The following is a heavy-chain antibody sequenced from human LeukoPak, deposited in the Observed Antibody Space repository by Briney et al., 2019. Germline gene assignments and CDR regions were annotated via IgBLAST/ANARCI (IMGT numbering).Heavy chain of an antibody. Sequence: GESLQISCKGSGYPFTSYWIRWVRQMPGKALEQMGIIYPGDSDTTYSPSFQGQVTISADKSISTAYLQWSSLKASDTAMYYCVGITMVRGVIITSDYWGQGTLVTVSS. D-gene: IGHD3-10*01. V-gene: IGHV5-51*01. CDR2: IYPGDSDT. J-gene: IGHJ4*02. CDR1: GYPFTSYW. CDR3: VGITMVRGVIITSDY.